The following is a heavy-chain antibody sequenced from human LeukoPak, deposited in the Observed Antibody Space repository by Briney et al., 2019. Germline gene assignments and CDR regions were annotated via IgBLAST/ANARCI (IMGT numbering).Heavy chain of an antibody. CDR1: GFTFSDYA. CDR3: ARSQSISDCYYYGMDV. Sequence: PGGSLRLSCAASGFTFSDYAMNWVRQAPGKGLEWVSAISGSGDSTYYADSVKGRFTISRDNSKKKLYLQMNSMRATDTAVYSCARSQSISDCYYYGMDVWGQGTTVTVSS. CDR2: ISGSGDST. J-gene: IGHJ6*02. D-gene: IGHD2-21*01. V-gene: IGHV3-23*01.